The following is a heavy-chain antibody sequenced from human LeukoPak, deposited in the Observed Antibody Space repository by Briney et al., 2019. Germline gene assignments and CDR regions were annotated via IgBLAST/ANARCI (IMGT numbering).Heavy chain of an antibody. J-gene: IGHJ4*02. CDR1: GCTFSSYW. CDR2: INRDGSTT. V-gene: IGHV3-74*01. CDR3: ARDGLYGSGSYYNVDLDY. D-gene: IGHD3-10*01. Sequence: GGTLRLSCAASGCTFSSYWMHWVRQAPGKGLVWVSSINRDGSTTNYADSVKGRLTMSRDNAKNTLYLQMNSLRGEDTAVYYCARDGLYGSGSYYNVDLDYWGQGTLVTVSS.